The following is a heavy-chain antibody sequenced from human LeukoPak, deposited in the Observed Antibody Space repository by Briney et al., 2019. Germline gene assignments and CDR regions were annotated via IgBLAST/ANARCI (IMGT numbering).Heavy chain of an antibody. CDR2: IRFDGSKK. J-gene: IGHJ4*02. CDR3: AKDWGYYDSSAISD. V-gene: IGHV3-30*02. Sequence: GGSLRLSCAASGFTLRTYGMHWVRQAPGKGLEWVAFIRFDGSKKEYVESVKGRFTISRDNSKNALYLQMNSLRGADTAVYYCAKDWGYYDSSAISDWGQGTLVIVSS. D-gene: IGHD3-22*01. CDR1: GFTLRTYG.